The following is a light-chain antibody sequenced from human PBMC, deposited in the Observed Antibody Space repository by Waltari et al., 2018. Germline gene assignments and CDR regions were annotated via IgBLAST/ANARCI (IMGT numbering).Light chain of an antibody. CDR3: CSYTAPYVV. CDR2: DVN. J-gene: IGLJ2*01. Sequence: QSALTQPRSVSGSPGQSVAISCTATTSDVGGYNYVSWYQQHPGKAPKRIISDVNKQPSGVPYRFSGSKTGNTASLTISGLHSEDEADYYCCSYTAPYVVFGGGTKVTVL. CDR1: TSDVGGYNY. V-gene: IGLV2-11*01.